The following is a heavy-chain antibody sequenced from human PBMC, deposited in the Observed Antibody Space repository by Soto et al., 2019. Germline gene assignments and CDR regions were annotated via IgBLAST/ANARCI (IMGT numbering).Heavy chain of an antibody. V-gene: IGHV3-30*03. D-gene: IGHD6-13*01. CDR3: ARDGRIAATKGALYNWFDP. CDR1: GFTFSSYG. CDR2: ISYDGTNK. J-gene: IGHJ5*02. Sequence: QVQLVESGGGVVQPGRSLRLSCAASGFTFSSYGMHWVRQAPGKGLARVAVISYDGTNKYYVDSVEGRFTISRDNSKNTLYLQINSLRAEDTAVYYCARDGRIAATKGALYNWFDPWGQGTLVTVSS.